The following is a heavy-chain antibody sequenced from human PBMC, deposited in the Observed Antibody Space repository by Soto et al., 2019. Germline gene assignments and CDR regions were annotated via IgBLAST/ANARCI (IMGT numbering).Heavy chain of an antibody. CDR1: GCSFTSYW. Sequence: GVSLKISCKGSGCSFTSYWIGWVRQMPGKGLEWMGIIYPGDSDTRYSPSFQGQVTISADKSISTAYLQWSSLKASDTAMYYCARLSDILTGHFDYWGQGTLVTVSS. J-gene: IGHJ4*02. CDR2: IYPGDSDT. D-gene: IGHD3-9*01. CDR3: ARLSDILTGHFDY. V-gene: IGHV5-51*01.